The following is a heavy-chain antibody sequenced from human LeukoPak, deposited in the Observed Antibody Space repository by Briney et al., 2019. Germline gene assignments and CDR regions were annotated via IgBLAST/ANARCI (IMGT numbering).Heavy chain of an antibody. CDR3: AGDSYDSSGYLEYFQH. CDR2: IIPILGIA. J-gene: IGHJ1*01. Sequence: ASLKVSCKASGGTFSSYAISWVRQAPGQGLEWMGRIIPILGIANYAQKFQGRVTITADKSTSTAYMELSSLRSEDTAVYYCAGDSYDSSGYLEYFQHWGQGTLVTVSS. D-gene: IGHD3-22*01. V-gene: IGHV1-69*04. CDR1: GGTFSSYA.